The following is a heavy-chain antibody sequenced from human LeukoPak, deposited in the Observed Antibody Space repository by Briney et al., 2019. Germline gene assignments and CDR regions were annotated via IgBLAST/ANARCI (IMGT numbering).Heavy chain of an antibody. CDR1: GYTFTSYY. CDR3: ARVGGIVGAPGAFDI. V-gene: IGHV1-18*04. J-gene: IGHJ3*02. Sequence: ASVKVSCKASGYTFTSYYMHWVRQAPGQGLEWMGWISAYNGNTNYAQKLQGRVTMTTDTSTSTAYMELRSLRSDDTAVYYCARVGGIVGAPGAFDIWGQGTMVTVSS. CDR2: ISAYNGNT. D-gene: IGHD1-26*01.